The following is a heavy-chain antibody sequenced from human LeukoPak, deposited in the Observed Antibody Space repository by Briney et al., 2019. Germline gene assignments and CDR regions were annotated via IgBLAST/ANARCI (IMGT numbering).Heavy chain of an antibody. CDR1: GFSFISYA. CDR3: AKDLVRITIFGVVIPPGYYMDV. D-gene: IGHD3-3*01. V-gene: IGHV3-23*01. J-gene: IGHJ6*03. CDR2: ISGSGGRT. Sequence: GGALILSCAAHGFSFISYAMGWGRQAPGKGLEWVSAISGSGGRTYYADSVKGRFTISRDNSKNTLYLQMNSLRAEDTAVYYCAKDLVRITIFGVVIPPGYYMDVWGKGTTVTVSS.